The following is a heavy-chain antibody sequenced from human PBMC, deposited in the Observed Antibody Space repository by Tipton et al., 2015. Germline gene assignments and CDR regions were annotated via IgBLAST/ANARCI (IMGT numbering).Heavy chain of an antibody. J-gene: IGHJ2*01. CDR2: IYSSATT. D-gene: IGHD3-3*02. CDR3: AGALASFWYFDL. CDR1: GGSIRSYY. V-gene: IGHV4-59*01. Sequence: TLSLTCTVSGGSIRSYYWNWVRQSPGKGLEWIGYIYSSATTSYSSALRSRVTISMDTSKNQFSLNLRSVTAADTAVYYCAGALASFWYFDLWGRGTLVTVSS.